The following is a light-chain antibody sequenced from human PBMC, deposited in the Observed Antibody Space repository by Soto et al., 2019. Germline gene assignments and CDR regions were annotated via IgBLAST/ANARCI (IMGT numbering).Light chain of an antibody. CDR1: QSVSGY. CDR3: HQYGSSPWT. J-gene: IGKJ1*01. CDR2: GAS. Sequence: IVLTQSPATLSLSPGERATLSCRASQSVSGYLAWHQQKPGQAPRLLFFGASNRATGIPDRFSGSGSGTDFTLTISRLEPEDFAVYYCHQYGSSPWTLGQGTKVDIK. V-gene: IGKV3-20*01.